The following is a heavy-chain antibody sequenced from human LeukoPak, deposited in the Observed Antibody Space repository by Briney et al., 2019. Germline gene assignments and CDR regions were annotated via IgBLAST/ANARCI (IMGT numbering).Heavy chain of an antibody. V-gene: IGHV3-23*01. CDR1: GFSFNNYA. CDR3: ARDEGYDSSGFPVELPLDP. Sequence: GGSLRLSCAASGFSFNNYAMSWVRQAPGRGLEWVSTLTESGSTYYADSVKGRFTISRDNGKNSLYLQMNSLSAEDTAVYYCARDEGYDSSGFPVELPLDPWGQGTLVTVSS. J-gene: IGHJ5*02. CDR2: LTESGST. D-gene: IGHD3-22*01.